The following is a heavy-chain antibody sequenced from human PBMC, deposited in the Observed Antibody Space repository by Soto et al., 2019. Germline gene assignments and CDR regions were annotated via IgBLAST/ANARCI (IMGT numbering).Heavy chain of an antibody. V-gene: IGHV3-30*03. CDR3: AGGGRQWPVTSDFDY. J-gene: IGHJ4*02. D-gene: IGHD6-19*01. CDR1: GFTFSDYA. CDR2: VSHDGRNT. Sequence: VQLVESGGGVVQPGRSLRLSCAASGFTFSDYAMHWVRQAPGKGLEWVAVVSHDGRNTHYADSVKGRFTISRDSSKNTVSLETTSLRAEDTAVNYCAGGGRQWPVTSDFDYWGQGALVTVSS.